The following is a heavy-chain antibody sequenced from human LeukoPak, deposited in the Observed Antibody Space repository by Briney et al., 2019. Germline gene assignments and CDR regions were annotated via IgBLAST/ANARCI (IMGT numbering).Heavy chain of an antibody. CDR2: MNPNSGNT. V-gene: IGHV1-8*01. J-gene: IGHJ4*02. CDR3: ARGPVIAAAEGIDY. D-gene: IGHD6-13*01. Sequence: GASVKVSCKASGYTFTSYDINWVRQATGQGLEWMGWMNPNSGNTGYAQKFQGRVTMTRNTSISTAYMELSSLRSEDTAVYYCARGPVIAAAEGIDYWGQGTLVTVSS. CDR1: GYTFTSYD.